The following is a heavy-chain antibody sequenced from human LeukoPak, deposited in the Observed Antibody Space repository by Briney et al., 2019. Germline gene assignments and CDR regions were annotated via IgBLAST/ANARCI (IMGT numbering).Heavy chain of an antibody. D-gene: IGHD6-19*01. V-gene: IGHV4-39*07. J-gene: IGHJ4*02. Sequence: SETLSLTFTVSGGSISSSSYYWGWSRQPPGKGLEWIGSIYYSGSTYYNPSLKSRVTISVDTSKNQFSLKLSSVTAADTAVYYCARETLPKPKPIAVASTGLDYWGQGTLVTVSS. CDR3: ARETLPKPKPIAVASTGLDY. CDR2: IYYSGST. CDR1: GGSISSSSYY.